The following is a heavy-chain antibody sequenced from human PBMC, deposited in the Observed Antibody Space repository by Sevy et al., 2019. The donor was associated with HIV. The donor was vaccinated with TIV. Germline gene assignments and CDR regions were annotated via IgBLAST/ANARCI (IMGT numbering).Heavy chain of an antibody. Sequence: GGSLRLSCAASGFTVNSNYMTWVRQAPGKGLEGVSVIHSDDTTYHAYAVNDRFTISRDNFKNTLYLHMSSLRAEDTAVYYCARCKSGYGYALNYWGQGTLVTVSS. J-gene: IGHJ4*02. CDR2: IHSDDTT. V-gene: IGHV3-66*01. CDR3: ARCKSGYGYALNY. D-gene: IGHD5-18*01. CDR1: GFTVNSNY.